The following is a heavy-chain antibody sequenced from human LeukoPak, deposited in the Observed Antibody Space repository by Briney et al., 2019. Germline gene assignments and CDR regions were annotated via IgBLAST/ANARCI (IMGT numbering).Heavy chain of an antibody. D-gene: IGHD1-14*01. CDR3: GTTDYYYYYMDV. CDR2: IYHSGRT. Sequence: KPSQTLSLTCTVSGVSISSGGYYWTWIRQPPGKGLEWIGYIYHSGRTYYSPSLKSRVTISVDRSKNQFSLKLSSVTAADTAVYYCGTTDYYYYYMDVWGKGTTVTVSS. J-gene: IGHJ6*03. CDR1: GVSISSGGYY. V-gene: IGHV4-30-2*01.